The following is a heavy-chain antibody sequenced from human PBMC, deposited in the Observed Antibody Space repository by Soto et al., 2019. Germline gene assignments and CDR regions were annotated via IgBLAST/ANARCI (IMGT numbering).Heavy chain of an antibody. CDR1: GFTLSSYE. Sequence: EVQLVESGGGLVQPGGSLRLSCAASGFTLSSYEMNWVRQAPGKGLEWVSYISSSGSTIDYADSVKGRFTISRDNAKNSLYLQMNSLRAEDTAVYYCARATWRFGEDSAYFDYWGQGTLVTVSS. CDR2: ISSSGSTI. D-gene: IGHD3-16*01. CDR3: ARATWRFGEDSAYFDY. V-gene: IGHV3-48*03. J-gene: IGHJ4*02.